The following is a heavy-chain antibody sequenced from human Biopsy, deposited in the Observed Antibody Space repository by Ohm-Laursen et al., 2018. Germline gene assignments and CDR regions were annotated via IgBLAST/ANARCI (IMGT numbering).Heavy chain of an antibody. CDR2: IYYTGST. J-gene: IGHJ2*01. V-gene: IGHV4-59*08. CDR3: ARHAPSYSGSYWRYFDL. Sequence: SQTLSLTCTVSGGSISSYYWSWIRQPPGRGLEWIGYIYYTGSTNYNPSLKSRVTIPVDTSMNHLSLRLTSVTAADTAVYYCARHAPSYSGSYWRYFDLWGRGTLVTVSS. CDR1: GGSISSYY. D-gene: IGHD1-26*01.